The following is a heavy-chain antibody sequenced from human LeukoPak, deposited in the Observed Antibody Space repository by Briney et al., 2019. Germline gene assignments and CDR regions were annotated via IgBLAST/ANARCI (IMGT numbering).Heavy chain of an antibody. D-gene: IGHD6-19*01. J-gene: IGHJ4*02. CDR3: ARGERDSSGWYWDY. CDR1: GGSISSYY. V-gene: IGHV4-4*07. Sequence: SETLSLTCTVSGGSISSYYWSWIRQPAGKGLEWIGRIYTSGSTNYNPSLKSRGTMSVDTSKNQFSLKLSSVTAADTAVYYCARGERDSSGWYWDYWGQGTLVTVSS. CDR2: IYTSGST.